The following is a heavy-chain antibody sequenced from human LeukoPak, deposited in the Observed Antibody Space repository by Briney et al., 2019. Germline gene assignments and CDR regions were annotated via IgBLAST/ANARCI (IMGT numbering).Heavy chain of an antibody. D-gene: IGHD3-22*01. Sequence: GGSLRLSCAASGFTFSSYAMSWVRQAPGKGLEWVSAISGSGGSTYYADSVKGRFTISRDNSKNTLYLQMNSLRAEDTAVYYCAKDLANYYDSSGYFDYWGHGNLVTVSS. CDR2: ISGSGGST. J-gene: IGHJ4*01. CDR3: AKDLANYYDSSGYFDY. CDR1: GFTFSSYA. V-gene: IGHV3-23*01.